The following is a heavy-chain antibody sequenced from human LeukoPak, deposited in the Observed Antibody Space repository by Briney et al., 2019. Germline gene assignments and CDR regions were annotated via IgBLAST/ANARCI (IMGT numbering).Heavy chain of an antibody. CDR3: AKDGDSSSSGYYYFYMDV. D-gene: IGHD6-6*01. CDR1: GFTFSSYA. CDR2: ISGSGGST. J-gene: IGHJ6*03. Sequence: GGSLRLSCAASGFTFSSYAMSWVRQAPGKGLEWVSAISGSGGSTYYADSVKGRFTISRDNSKYTLYLQMNSLRAEDTAVYYCAKDGDSSSSGYYYFYMDVWGKGTTVTVSS. V-gene: IGHV3-23*01.